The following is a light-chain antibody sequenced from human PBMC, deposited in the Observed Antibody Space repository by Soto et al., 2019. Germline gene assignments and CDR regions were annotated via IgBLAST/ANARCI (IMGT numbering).Light chain of an antibody. CDR2: DES. Sequence: EIVLTQSPATRSLSPLEIATLSFMASQSVSSYLAWYQQKPGQPPRLLIYDESNRATGIPARFSGSGSGTDFTLTISRLEPEDFAVYYCQQYGSSPPLTFGGGTKVDIK. J-gene: IGKJ4*01. V-gene: IGKV3-20*01. CDR3: QQYGSSPPLT. CDR1: QSVSSY.